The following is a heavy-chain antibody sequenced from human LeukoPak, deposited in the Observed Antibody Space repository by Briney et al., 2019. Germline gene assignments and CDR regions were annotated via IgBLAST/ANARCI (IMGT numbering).Heavy chain of an antibody. CDR1: GYTFTGYY. V-gene: IGHV1-2*02. CDR2: INPNSGGT. CDR3: ARDPKQLLFPNWFDP. J-gene: IGHJ5*02. Sequence: ASVKVSCKASGYTFTGYYMHWVRQAPGQGLEWMGWINPNSGGTNYAQKFQGRVTMTRDTSISTAYMELSRLRSDDTAVYYCARDPKQLLFPNWFDPWGQGTLVTVSS. D-gene: IGHD2-2*01.